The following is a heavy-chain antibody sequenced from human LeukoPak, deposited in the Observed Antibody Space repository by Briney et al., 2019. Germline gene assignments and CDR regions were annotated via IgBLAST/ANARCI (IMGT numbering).Heavy chain of an antibody. Sequence: SETPSLTCAVSGYSISSGYYWGWIRQPPGKGLEWIGSIYHSGSTYYNPSLKSRVTISVDTSKNQFSLKLSSVTAADTAVYYCARILRAVAGTKDYWGQGTLVTVSS. D-gene: IGHD6-19*01. V-gene: IGHV4-38-2*01. CDR3: ARILRAVAGTKDY. CDR1: GYSISSGYY. CDR2: IYHSGST. J-gene: IGHJ4*02.